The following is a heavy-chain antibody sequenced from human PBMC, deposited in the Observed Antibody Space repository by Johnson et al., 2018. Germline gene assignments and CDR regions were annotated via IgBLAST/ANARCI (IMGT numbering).Heavy chain of an antibody. D-gene: IGHD1-26*01. CDR1: GFIFRNYG. Sequence: QVQLQESGGGVVRPGRSLRLSCAASGFIFRNYGMHWVRQAPGKGLEWVAVIWFDESKEYYADSVKGRFTISRDNSKNTLFLKMNRLKGDDTAVYYCVKEFLATGWEVPSDYYGMDVWGQGTTVSVSS. V-gene: IGHV3-33*06. CDR3: VKEFLATGWEVPSDYYGMDV. CDR2: IWFDESKE. J-gene: IGHJ6*02.